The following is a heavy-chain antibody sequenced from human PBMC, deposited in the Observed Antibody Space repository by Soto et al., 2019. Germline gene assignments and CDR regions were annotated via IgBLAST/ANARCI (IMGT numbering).Heavy chain of an antibody. CDR3: AGELGYSSGWYYFDY. J-gene: IGHJ4*02. CDR1: GGTFSSYA. CDR2: IIPIFGTA. D-gene: IGHD6-19*01. V-gene: IGHV1-69*01. Sequence: QVQLVQSGAEVKKPGSSVKVSCKASGGTFSSYAISWVRQAPGQGLEWMGGIIPIFGTANYAQKFQGRVTITADESTSPADMELSSLRSEDTVVYYCAGELGYSSGWYYFDYWGQGTLVTVSS.